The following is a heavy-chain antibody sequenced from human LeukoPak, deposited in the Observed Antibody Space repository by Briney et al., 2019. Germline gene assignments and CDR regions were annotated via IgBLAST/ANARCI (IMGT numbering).Heavy chain of an antibody. CDR1: GFTFSNAW. V-gene: IGHV3-7*01. CDR3: ARVFPYCSSPSCYTADY. J-gene: IGHJ4*02. CDR2: IKQDGSEK. Sequence: GGSLRLSCAASGFTFSNAWMSWVRQAPGKGLEWVANIKQDGSEKYYVDSVKGRFTISRDNAKNSLYLQMNGLRVEDTAVYYCARVFPYCSSPSCYTADYWGQGTLVTVSS. D-gene: IGHD2-2*02.